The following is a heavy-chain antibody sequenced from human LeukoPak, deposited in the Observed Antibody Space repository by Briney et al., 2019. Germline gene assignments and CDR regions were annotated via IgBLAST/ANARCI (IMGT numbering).Heavy chain of an antibody. D-gene: IGHD1-26*01. V-gene: IGHV3-7*03. CDR1: GFTFSSYW. CDR2: IRQDGSEK. J-gene: IGHJ4*02. CDR3: ETKSGNYYNY. Sequence: GGSLRLSCAASGFTFSSYWMTWVRQAPGKGLEWVASIRQDGSEKYYVDSVKGRFTISRDNAKKSLYLQINSLRTEDTAVYYCETKSGNYYNYWGRGSLVTVSS.